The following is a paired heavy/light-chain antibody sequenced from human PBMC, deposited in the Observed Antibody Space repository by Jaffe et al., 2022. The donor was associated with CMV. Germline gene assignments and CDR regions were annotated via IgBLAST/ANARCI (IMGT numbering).Light chain of an antibody. V-gene: IGKV1-17*03. J-gene: IGKJ4*01. Sequence: DIQMTQSPSAMSASVGDRVTITCRASQGIGNGLAWFQQKPGKVPKRLIYAASSLHSGVPSRFSGSGSGTEFTLTISSLQPEDFATYYCLQHDTYPLTFGGGTKVEIK. CDR3: LQHDTYPLT. CDR2: AAS. CDR1: QGIGNG.
Heavy chain of an antibody. D-gene: IGHD3-16*01. Sequence: EVQLVESGGGLVQPGGSLRLSCAASGFTFSDHYMDWVRQAPGKGLEWVGRIRNKANGHGTEYASSVKGRFTIARDDSKNSLYLQMNSLDTEDTALYFCSRGSVGSNWVSSDWFDTWGQGTLVTVSS. CDR2: IRNKANGHGT. CDR3: SRGSVGSNWVSSDWFDT. V-gene: IGHV3-72*01. J-gene: IGHJ5*02. CDR1: GFTFSDHY.